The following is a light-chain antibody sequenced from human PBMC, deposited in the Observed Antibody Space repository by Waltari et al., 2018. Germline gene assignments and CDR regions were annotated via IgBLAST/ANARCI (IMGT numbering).Light chain of an antibody. Sequence: EILLTQSPDTLSVSPGERATLSCRASQTVSSMLAWYQQKPGQPPRLLISGASIRATGIPARFSGSGSGTEFTLTISSLQSEDFAVYYCHQFNNWPRTFGQGTKVEIK. CDR2: GAS. CDR3: HQFNNWPRT. V-gene: IGKV3D-15*01. CDR1: QTVSSM. J-gene: IGKJ1*01.